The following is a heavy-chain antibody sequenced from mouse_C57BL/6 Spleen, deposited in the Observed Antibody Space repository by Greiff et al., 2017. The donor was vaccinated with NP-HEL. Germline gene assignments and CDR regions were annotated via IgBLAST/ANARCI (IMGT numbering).Heavy chain of an antibody. CDR2: IYPRSGNT. J-gene: IGHJ4*01. CDR1: GYTFTSYG. Sequence: LVESGAELARPGASVKLSCKASGYTFTSYGISWVKQRTGQGLEWIGEIYPRSGNTYYNEKFKGKATLTADTSSSTAYMKLRSLTSEDSAVYFCARRVVYLYAMDDWGQGTSVTVSS. D-gene: IGHD1-1*01. CDR3: ARRVVYLYAMDD. V-gene: IGHV1-81*01.